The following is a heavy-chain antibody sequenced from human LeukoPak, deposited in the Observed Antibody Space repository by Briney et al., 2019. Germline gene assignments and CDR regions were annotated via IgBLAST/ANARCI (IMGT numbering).Heavy chain of an antibody. J-gene: IGHJ3*02. CDR2: ISSSSSYI. D-gene: IGHD1-1*01. CDR1: GFTFSSYS. V-gene: IGHV3-21*01. Sequence: GGSLRLSCAASGFTFSSYSMNWVRQAPGKGLEWVSSISSSSSYIYYADSVKGRFTISRDNAKNSLYLQMNSLRAEDTAVYYCARESGTKGDAFDIWGQGTMVTVSS. CDR3: ARESGTKGDAFDI.